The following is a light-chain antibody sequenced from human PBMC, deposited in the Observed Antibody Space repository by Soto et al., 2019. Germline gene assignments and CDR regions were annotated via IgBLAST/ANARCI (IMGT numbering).Light chain of an antibody. CDR1: SSNIGAGYD. J-gene: IGLJ1*01. CDR2: GNS. Sequence: QSVLTQPPSVSGAPGQKVTISCTGSSSNIGAGYDVHWYQQLPGTAPKLLIYGNSKRPSGVPDRISGSKSGTSASLAITGLQAEDEADYYCGAWDSSLDVYVFGGGTKVTVL. V-gene: IGLV1-40*01. CDR3: GAWDSSLDVYV.